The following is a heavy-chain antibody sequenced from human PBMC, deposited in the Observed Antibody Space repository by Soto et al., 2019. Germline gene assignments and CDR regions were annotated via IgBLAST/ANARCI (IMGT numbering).Heavy chain of an antibody. J-gene: IGHJ4*02. D-gene: IGHD3-22*01. CDR1: GFTFSSYW. Sequence: GGSLRLSCAASGFTFSSYWMSWVRQAPGKGLEWVADITQDGSNEDYVDSVKGRFTIYRDNSKNTLYLQMNSLRADDTAVYYCARSHDSSSYYTYWGQGTLVTVSS. V-gene: IGHV3-30*03. CDR3: ARSHDSSSYYTY. CDR2: ITQDGSNE.